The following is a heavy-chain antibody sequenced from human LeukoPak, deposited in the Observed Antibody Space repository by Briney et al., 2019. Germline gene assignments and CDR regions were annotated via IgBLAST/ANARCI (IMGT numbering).Heavy chain of an antibody. CDR2: ISSSGSTI. J-gene: IGHJ4*02. Sequence: GGSLRLPCAASGFTFSSYEMNWVRQAPGKGLEWVSYISSSGSTIYYADSVKGRFTISRDNAKNSLYLQMNSLRAEDTAVYYCAGDCSGGSCYSTPDFDYWGQGTLVTVSS. CDR1: GFTFSSYE. D-gene: IGHD2-15*01. V-gene: IGHV3-48*03. CDR3: AGDCSGGSCYSTPDFDY.